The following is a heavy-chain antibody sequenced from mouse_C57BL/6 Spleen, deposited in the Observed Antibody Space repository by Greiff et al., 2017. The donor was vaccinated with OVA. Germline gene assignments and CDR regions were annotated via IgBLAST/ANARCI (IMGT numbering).Heavy chain of an antibody. V-gene: IGHV1-72*01. CDR2: IDPNSGGT. CDR3: ARRANWDAMDY. CDR1: GYTFTSYW. J-gene: IGHJ4*01. Sequence: QVQLQQPGAELVKPGASVKLSCKASGYTFTSYWMHWVKQRPGRGLEWIGRIDPNSGGTKYNEKFKSKVTLTVDKPSSTAYMQLSSLTSEDSAVYYCARRANWDAMDYWGQGTLVTVSS. D-gene: IGHD4-1*01.